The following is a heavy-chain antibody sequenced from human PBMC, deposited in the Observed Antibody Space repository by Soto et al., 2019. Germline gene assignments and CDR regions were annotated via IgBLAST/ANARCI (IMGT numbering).Heavy chain of an antibody. J-gene: IGHJ6*03. CDR2: IYYSGST. Sequence: SETLSLTCTVSGGSISSSSYYWGWIRQPPGKGLEWIGSIYYSGSTYYNPSLKSRVTISVDTSKNQFSLKLSSVTAADTAVYYCARRGYCSSTSCYYYYYMDVWGKGTTVTVSS. CDR1: GGSISSSSYY. V-gene: IGHV4-39*01. CDR3: ARRGYCSSTSCYYYYYMDV. D-gene: IGHD2-2*01.